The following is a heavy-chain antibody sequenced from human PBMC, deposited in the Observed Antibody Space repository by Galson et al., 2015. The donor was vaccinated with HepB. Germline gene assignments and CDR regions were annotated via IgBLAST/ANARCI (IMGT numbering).Heavy chain of an antibody. V-gene: IGHV1-58*02. CDR1: GFTFTSSA. Sequence: SVKVSCKASGFTFTSSAMQWVRQARGQRLEWIGWIVVGSGNTNYAQKFQERVTITRDMSTSTAYMELSSLRSEDTAVYYCAALIDCSGGSCHKVDAFDIWGQGTMVTVSS. D-gene: IGHD2-15*01. CDR2: IVVGSGNT. CDR3: AALIDCSGGSCHKVDAFDI. J-gene: IGHJ3*02.